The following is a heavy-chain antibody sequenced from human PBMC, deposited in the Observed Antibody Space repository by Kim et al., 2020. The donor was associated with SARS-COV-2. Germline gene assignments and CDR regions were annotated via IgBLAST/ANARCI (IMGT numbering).Heavy chain of an antibody. CDR1: GGSISSYY. Sequence: SETLSLTYTVSGGSISSYYWSWIRQPPGKGLEWIGYIYYSGSTNYNPSLKSRVTISVDTSKNQFSLKLSSVTAADTAVYYCARGGIYVPYAHGPVFDYWGQGTLVTVSS. CDR2: IYYSGST. D-gene: IGHD3-10*02. CDR3: ARGGIYVPYAHGPVFDY. J-gene: IGHJ4*02. V-gene: IGHV4-59*01.